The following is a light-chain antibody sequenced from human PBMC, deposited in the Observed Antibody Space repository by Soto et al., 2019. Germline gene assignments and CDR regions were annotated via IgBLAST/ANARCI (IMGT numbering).Light chain of an antibody. CDR3: SSYTSSDTLV. Sequence: QSVLTQPASVSGSPGQSITISCTGTSSDVGGYNYVSWYQHHPGKAPKLMIYEVINRPSGVSNRFSGSKSGNTASLTISGLQAEDEADYYYSSYTSSDTLVFGGGTKLTVL. J-gene: IGLJ3*02. V-gene: IGLV2-14*01. CDR1: SSDVGGYNY. CDR2: EVI.